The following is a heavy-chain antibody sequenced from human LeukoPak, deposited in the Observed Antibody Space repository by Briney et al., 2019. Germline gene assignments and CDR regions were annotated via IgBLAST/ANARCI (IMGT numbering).Heavy chain of an antibody. CDR3: ARVDDY. CDR1: GFSFSSYW. J-gene: IGHJ4*02. Sequence: GGSLRLSCTASGFSFSSYWMSWVRQAPGKGLEWVANIKQDGSEKDYVDSAKGRFTISRDNPKNSLHLQMNSLRAEDTAVYYCARVDDYWGQGTLVTVSS. V-gene: IGHV3-7*01. CDR2: IKQDGSEK.